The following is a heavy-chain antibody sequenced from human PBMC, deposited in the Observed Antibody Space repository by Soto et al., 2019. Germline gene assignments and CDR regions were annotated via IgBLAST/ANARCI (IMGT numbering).Heavy chain of an antibody. CDR1: DGSFSGYY. CDR3: ARGIGRGYDFWSGYLPPGPNWFDP. J-gene: IGHJ5*02. CDR2: INHSGST. Sequence: SETLSLTCAFYDGSFSGYYWSWIRQPPGKGLEWIGEINHSGSTNYNPSLKSRVTISVDTSKNQFSLKLSSVTAADTAVYYCARGIGRGYDFWSGYLPPGPNWFDPWGQGTLVTVSS. V-gene: IGHV4-34*01. D-gene: IGHD3-3*01.